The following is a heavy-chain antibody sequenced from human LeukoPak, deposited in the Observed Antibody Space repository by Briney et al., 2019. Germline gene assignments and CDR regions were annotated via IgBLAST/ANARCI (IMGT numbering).Heavy chain of an antibody. CDR1: GFTSSGYE. CDR2: ISSSDYTI. CDR3: ARSRSIAGDGFDV. J-gene: IGHJ3*01. V-gene: IGHV3-48*03. Sequence: GGSLRLSCVASGFTSSGYEMNWVRQAPGKGLEWVSYISSSDYTIYYAASVKGRFTVSRDNAKNSLYLQMNSLRAEDTAVHFCARSRSIAGDGFDVWGQGTMVTVSS. D-gene: IGHD2-21*01.